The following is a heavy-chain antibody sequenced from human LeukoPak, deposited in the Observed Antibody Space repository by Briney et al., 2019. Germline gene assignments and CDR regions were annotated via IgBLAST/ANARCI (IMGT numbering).Heavy chain of an antibody. CDR2: IKQDGSEK. D-gene: IGHD3-22*01. CDR3: ARADKPYYYDSSGYSFDY. CDR1: GFTFSNYW. V-gene: IGHV3-7*03. J-gene: IGHJ4*02. Sequence: GGSLRLSCTASGFTFSNYWMSWVRQAPGQGLEWVANIKQDGSEKYYVDSATGRFTVSRDNAKNSLYLQMDSLRVDDTAVYYCARADKPYYYDSSGYSFDYWGQGTLVTVSS.